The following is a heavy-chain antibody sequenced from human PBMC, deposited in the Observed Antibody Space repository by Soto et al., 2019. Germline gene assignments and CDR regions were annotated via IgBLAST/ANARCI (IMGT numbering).Heavy chain of an antibody. D-gene: IGHD3-22*01. J-gene: IGHJ4*02. CDR1: GGTFSSYT. CDR3: ARPLYDSSGLYYFDY. V-gene: IGHV1-69*02. CDR2: IIPILGIA. Sequence: SVKVSCKASGGTFSSYTISWVRQAPGQGLEWMGRIIPILGIANYAQKFQGRVTITADKSTSTAYMELSSLRSEDTAVYYCARPLYDSSGLYYFDYWGQGTLVTVSS.